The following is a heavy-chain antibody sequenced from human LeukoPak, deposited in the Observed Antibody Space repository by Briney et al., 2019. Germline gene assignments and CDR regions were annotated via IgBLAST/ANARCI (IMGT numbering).Heavy chain of an antibody. CDR2: IIPIFGIA. Sequence: SVKVSCKASGGTFSSYAISWVRQAPGQGLEWMGRIIPIFGIANYAQKFQGRVTITADKSTSTAYMELSSLRSEDTAVFYCARLGCSSTSCYTDYYYYGMDVWGQGTTVTVSS. J-gene: IGHJ6*02. V-gene: IGHV1-69*04. D-gene: IGHD2-2*02. CDR3: ARLGCSSTSCYTDYYYYGMDV. CDR1: GGTFSSYA.